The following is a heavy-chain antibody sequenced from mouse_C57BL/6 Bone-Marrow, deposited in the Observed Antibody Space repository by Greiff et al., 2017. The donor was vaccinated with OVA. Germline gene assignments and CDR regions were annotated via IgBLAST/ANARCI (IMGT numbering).Heavy chain of an antibody. CDR2: ISDGGSYT. CDR3: ARGGIYYGYDWFAY. CDR1: GFTFSSYA. D-gene: IGHD2-2*01. Sequence: DVHLVESGGGLVKPGGSLKLSCAASGFTFSSYAMSWVRQTPEKRLEWVATISDGGSYTYYPDNVKGRFTISRDNAKNNLYLQMSHLKSEDTAMYYCARGGIYYGYDWFAYWGQGTLVTVSA. J-gene: IGHJ3*01. V-gene: IGHV5-4*01.